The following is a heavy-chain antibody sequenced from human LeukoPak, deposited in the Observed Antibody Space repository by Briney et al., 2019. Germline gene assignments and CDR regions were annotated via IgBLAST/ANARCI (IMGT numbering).Heavy chain of an antibody. CDR3: AKGLQTNYYYYHAMDV. D-gene: IGHD4-11*01. CDR1: GFTFGSYG. CDR2: ISYDGTDK. J-gene: IGHJ6*02. Sequence: GGSLRLSCAASGFTFGSYGMHWARQAPGKGLEWLAVISYDGTDKDYADSVKGRFTISRDNSKNTLYLQVNSLRAEDTAVYYCAKGLQTNYYYYHAMDVWGQGTTVTVSS. V-gene: IGHV3-30*18.